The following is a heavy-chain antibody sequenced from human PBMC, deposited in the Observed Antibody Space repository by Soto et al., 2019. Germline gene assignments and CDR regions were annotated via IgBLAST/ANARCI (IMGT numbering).Heavy chain of an antibody. Sequence: PGGSLRLSCAASGFTFDDYAMHWVRQAPGKGLEWVSGISWNSGSIGYADSVKGRFTISRDNAKNSLYLQMNSLRAEDTALYYCAKDIDFWSGPFGGMDVWGQGTTVTVSS. CDR3: AKDIDFWSGPFGGMDV. V-gene: IGHV3-9*01. J-gene: IGHJ6*02. D-gene: IGHD3-3*01. CDR2: ISWNSGSI. CDR1: GFTFDDYA.